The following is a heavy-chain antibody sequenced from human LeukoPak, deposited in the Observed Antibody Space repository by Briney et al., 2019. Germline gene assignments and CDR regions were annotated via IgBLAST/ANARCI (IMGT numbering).Heavy chain of an antibody. Sequence: GGSLRLSCAASGFTFSNAWMSWVRRAPGKGLEWVGRIKSKTDGGTTDYAAPVKGRFTISRDDSKNTLYLQMNSLKTEDTAVYYCTTDQPYYYDSSGYYRRPTQSDYWGQGTLVTVSS. V-gene: IGHV3-15*01. J-gene: IGHJ4*02. D-gene: IGHD3-22*01. CDR3: TTDQPYYYDSSGYYRRPTQSDY. CDR2: IKSKTDGGTT. CDR1: GFTFSNAW.